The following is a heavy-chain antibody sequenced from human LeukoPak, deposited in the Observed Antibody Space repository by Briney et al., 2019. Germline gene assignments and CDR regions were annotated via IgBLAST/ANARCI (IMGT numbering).Heavy chain of an antibody. J-gene: IGHJ3*02. CDR3: ASPCSSTSCYQDDAFDI. Sequence: PGGSLRLSCAASGFTFSSYGMHWVRQAPGKGLEWVAVISYDGSYKYDADSVKGRFTISRDNSKNTLYLQMNSLRAEDTAVYYCASPCSSTSCYQDDAFDIWGQGTMVTVSS. V-gene: IGHV3-30*03. CDR1: GFTFSSYG. D-gene: IGHD2-2*01. CDR2: ISYDGSYK.